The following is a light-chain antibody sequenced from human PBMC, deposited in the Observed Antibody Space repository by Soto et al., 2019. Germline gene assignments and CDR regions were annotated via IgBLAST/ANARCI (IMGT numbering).Light chain of an antibody. J-gene: IGKJ1*01. CDR2: DAS. CDR3: QQYNSYSPWT. CDR1: QSISKW. Sequence: EIQMTLSRSTLSESVGDRVAITWRAGQSISKWLAWYQHQPGKAPRLLMYDASILESGAPSSFSGSGSGTEFTLTISSLQPDDFATYYCQQYNSYSPWTFDQGTKVDIK. V-gene: IGKV1-5*01.